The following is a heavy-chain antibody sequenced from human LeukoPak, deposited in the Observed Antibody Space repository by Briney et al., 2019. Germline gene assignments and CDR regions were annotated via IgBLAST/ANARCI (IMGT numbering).Heavy chain of an antibody. V-gene: IGHV4-38-2*02. J-gene: IGHJ4*02. CDR1: SYSISRGYY. Sequence: SETLSLTCTVSSYSISRGYYWGWIRQSPVKGLEWIGNIYHTGSTSYNPSLESRVTISLDLSKNQFSLRLSSVTAADTALYYCVREGPIRFLEQIDYWGQGTLVTVSS. CDR3: VREGPIRFLEQIDY. D-gene: IGHD3-3*01. CDR2: IYHTGST.